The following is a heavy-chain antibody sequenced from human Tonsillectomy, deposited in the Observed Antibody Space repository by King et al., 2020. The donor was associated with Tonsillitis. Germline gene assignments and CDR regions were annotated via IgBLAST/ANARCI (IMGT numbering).Heavy chain of an antibody. V-gene: IGHV3-15*07. J-gene: IGHJ4*02. CDR1: GFTFSNAW. Sequence: EQLVESGGGLVKPGGSLRVSCAASGFTFSNAWMNWVRQAPGKGLEWVGRIKSKTDVGTTDYTAPGKGRFNISRDDSKNTRYLEMNRLRTEDTAVYYCTTRFRGFDYWGQGTLVTVSS. CDR2: IKSKTDVGTT. D-gene: IGHD3-10*01. CDR3: TTRFRGFDY.